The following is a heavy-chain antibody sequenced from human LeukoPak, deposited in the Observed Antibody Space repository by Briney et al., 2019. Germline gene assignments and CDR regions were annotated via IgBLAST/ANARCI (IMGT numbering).Heavy chain of an antibody. D-gene: IGHD5-18*01. V-gene: IGHV4-59*01. CDR2: IYYSGST. CDR1: GGSISSYY. Sequence: SETLSLTCTVSGGSISSYYWSWIRQPPGKGLEWIGYIYYSGSTNYNPSLKSRVTIPVDTSKNQFSLKLSSVTAADTAVYYCARVGGYSYGYFDYWGQGTLVTVSS. J-gene: IGHJ4*02. CDR3: ARVGGYSYGYFDY.